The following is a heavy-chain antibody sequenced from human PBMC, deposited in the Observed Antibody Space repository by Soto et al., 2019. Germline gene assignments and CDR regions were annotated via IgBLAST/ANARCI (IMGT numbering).Heavy chain of an antibody. V-gene: IGHV3-66*01. CDR2: IYSGGST. Sequence: EVQLVESGGGLVQPGGSLRLSCAASGFTVSSNYMSWVRQAPGKGLEWVSVIYSGGSTYYADSVKGRFTISRDNSKNTLYLQMNSLRAEDTAVYYCARDLTTAQLQYYYGMDVWGQGTTVTVSS. CDR3: ARDLTTAQLQYYYGMDV. D-gene: IGHD1-1*01. CDR1: GFTVSSNY. J-gene: IGHJ6*02.